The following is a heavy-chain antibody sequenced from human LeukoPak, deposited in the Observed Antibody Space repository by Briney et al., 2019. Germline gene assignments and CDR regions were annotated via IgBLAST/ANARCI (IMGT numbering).Heavy chain of an antibody. J-gene: IGHJ4*02. CDR1: GFPFRSFS. D-gene: IGHD2-2*01. V-gene: IGHV3-21*01. CDR2: ISSSSTYI. Sequence: GGSLRLSCVASGFPFRSFSMNWVRQAPGKGLEWVSSISSSSTYIYYADSVKGRFTISRDNAKNSLYLQMNSLRAEDTAVYYCAREHCSSTNCSYFDYWGQGTLVTVSS. CDR3: AREHCSSTNCSYFDY.